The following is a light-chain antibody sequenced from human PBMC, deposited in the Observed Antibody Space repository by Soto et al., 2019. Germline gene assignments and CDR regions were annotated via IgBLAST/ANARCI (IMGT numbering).Light chain of an antibody. Sequence: EIVLTQSPATLSLSPGERATLSCRASQSVSSYLAWYQQKPGQAPRLLIYDASNRATGIPARFSGSGSGTDSPLPITPLEPEDFAVYYCQQRSNWPPYTFGKGTKLETK. CDR1: QSVSSY. J-gene: IGKJ2*01. CDR2: DAS. V-gene: IGKV3-11*01. CDR3: QQRSNWPPYT.